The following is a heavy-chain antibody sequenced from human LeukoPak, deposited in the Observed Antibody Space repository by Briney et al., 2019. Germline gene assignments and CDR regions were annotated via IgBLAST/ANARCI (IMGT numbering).Heavy chain of an antibody. CDR3: ARGAGATGWYFDY. CDR2: IYYSGST. D-gene: IGHD1-26*01. CDR1: GGSISSYY. Sequence: SETLSLTCTVSGGSISSYYWSWIRQPPGKGLEWIGYIYYSGSTNYNPSLKSRVTISVETSKNQFSLKLSSVTAADTAVYYCARGAGATGWYFDYWGQGTLVTVSS. J-gene: IGHJ4*02. V-gene: IGHV4-59*01.